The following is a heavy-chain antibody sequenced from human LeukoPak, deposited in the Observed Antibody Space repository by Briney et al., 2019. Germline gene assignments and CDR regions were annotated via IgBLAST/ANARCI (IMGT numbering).Heavy chain of an antibody. CDR2: ISSSSSYI. CDR3: ARVIGYSYGYGDY. CDR1: GFTFSSYS. Sequence: AGGSLRLSCAASGFTFSSYSMNWVRQAPGKGLEWVSSISSSSSYIYYADSVKGRFTISRDNAKNSLYLQMNSLRAEDTAVYYCARVIGYSYGYGDYWGQGTLVTVSS. V-gene: IGHV3-21*01. J-gene: IGHJ4*02. D-gene: IGHD5-18*01.